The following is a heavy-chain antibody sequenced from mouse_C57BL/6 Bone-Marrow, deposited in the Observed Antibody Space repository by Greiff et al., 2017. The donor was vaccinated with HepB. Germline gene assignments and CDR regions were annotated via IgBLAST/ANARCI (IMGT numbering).Heavy chain of an antibody. J-gene: IGHJ2*01. CDR3: ARGGYAY. V-gene: IGHV5-17*01. D-gene: IGHD3-2*02. CDR2: ISSGNSTI. Sequence: EVKLMESGGGLVKPGGSMKLSCAASGFTFSDYGMDWVRQAPEKGLEWVAYISSGNSTIYYADTVKGRFTISRDNAKNNLFLQMTSLRSEDTAMYYCARGGYAYWGQGTTLTVSS. CDR1: GFTFSDYG.